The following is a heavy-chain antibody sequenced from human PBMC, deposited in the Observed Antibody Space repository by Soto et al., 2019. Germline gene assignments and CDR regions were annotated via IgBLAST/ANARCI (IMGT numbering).Heavy chain of an antibody. CDR3: ARMVHYYDSSGYYRYFDY. D-gene: IGHD3-22*01. CDR2: IDWDDDK. V-gene: IGHV2-70*20. J-gene: IGHJ4*02. CDR1: GFSRSTSGMC. Sequence: SGPTLVNPTQTRTLPCTFSGFSRSTSGMCVSWVGQPPGKALEWLALIDWDDDKYYSTSLKTRLTISKDTSKNQVVLTMTNMDPVDTATYYCARMVHYYDSSGYYRYFDYWGQGTLVTVSS.